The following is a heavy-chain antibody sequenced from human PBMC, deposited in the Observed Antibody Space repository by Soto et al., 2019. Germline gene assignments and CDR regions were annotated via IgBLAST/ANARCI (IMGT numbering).Heavy chain of an antibody. V-gene: IGHV3-33*01. CDR3: ARRQIPPPTRGAANARGGMDV. J-gene: IGHJ6*02. CDR1: GFTFNNYG. D-gene: IGHD6-13*01. CDR2: IWNDGSNN. Sequence: QVQLVESGGGVVQPGRSLRLSCAASGFTFNNYGMHWVRQAPGKGLEWLAVIWNDGSNNYYANSVKGRFTISRDNSKNTLHLQMSRLRAEDTAVYYCARRQIPPPTRGAANARGGMDVWGQGTTVTVSS.